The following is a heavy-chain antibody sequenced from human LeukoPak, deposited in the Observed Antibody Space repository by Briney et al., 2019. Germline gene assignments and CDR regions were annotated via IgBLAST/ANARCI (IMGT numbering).Heavy chain of an antibody. D-gene: IGHD3-3*01. J-gene: IGHJ5*02. CDR1: GGSISSYY. CDR2: IYYSGST. CDR3: ASSDFWSGSPSGWFDP. V-gene: IGHV4-59*01. Sequence: PSETLSLTCTVSGGSISSYYWSWIRQPPGKGLEWIGYIYYSGSTNYNPSLKSRVTISVDTSKNQFSLKLSSVTAADTAVYYCASSDFWSGSPSGWFDPWGQGTPVTVSS.